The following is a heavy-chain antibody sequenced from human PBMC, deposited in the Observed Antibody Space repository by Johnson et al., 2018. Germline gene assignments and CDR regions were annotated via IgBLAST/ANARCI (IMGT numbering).Heavy chain of an antibody. J-gene: IGHJ6*02. CDR3: AVSVAVTGIDYYYGMDV. CDR1: GFTFSSYN. D-gene: IGHD4-11*01. V-gene: IGHV3-48*02. Sequence: EVQLVESGGGLVQPGGSLRLSCAASGFTFSSYNMNWVRQAPGTGLEWLSYISSSSTAIYYAHSVKGRFIISRDNAKNSLYLQMNSLRDEDTAVYYCAVSVAVTGIDYYYGMDVWGQGTTVTVSS. CDR2: ISSSSTAI.